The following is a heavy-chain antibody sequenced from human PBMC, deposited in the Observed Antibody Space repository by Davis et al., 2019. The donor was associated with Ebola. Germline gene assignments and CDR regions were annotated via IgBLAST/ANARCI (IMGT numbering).Heavy chain of an antibody. V-gene: IGHV3-23*01. CDR3: TSAITKTAS. CDR1: GGSFSGYY. CDR2: ISGSGGST. D-gene: IGHD5-24*01. Sequence: PSETLSLTCAVYGGSFSGYYWSWVRQAPGKGLEWVSAISGSGGSTYYADSVKGRFTISRDDSKNTAYLQMNSLKTEDTAVYYCTSAITKTASWGQGTLVIVSS. J-gene: IGHJ5*02.